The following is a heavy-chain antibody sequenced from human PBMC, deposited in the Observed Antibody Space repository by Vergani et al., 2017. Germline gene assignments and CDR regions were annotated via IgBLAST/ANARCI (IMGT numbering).Heavy chain of an antibody. Sequence: QVQLQESGPGLVKPSETLSLTCTVSGGSISSYYWSWIRQPPGKGLEWIGYIYYSGSTNYNPSLKSRVTISVDTSKNQFSLKLSSVTAADTAVYYCARGDSGYEIDYWGQGTLVNVSS. CDR2: IYYSGST. CDR1: GGSISSYY. CDR3: ARGDSGYEIDY. V-gene: IGHV4-59*01. J-gene: IGHJ4*02. D-gene: IGHD5-12*01.